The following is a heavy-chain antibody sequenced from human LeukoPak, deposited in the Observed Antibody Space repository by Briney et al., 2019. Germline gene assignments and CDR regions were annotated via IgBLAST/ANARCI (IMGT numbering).Heavy chain of an antibody. CDR2: IYTSGST. J-gene: IGHJ5*02. CDR3: ARSEESKNWSGYYPNWFDP. D-gene: IGHD3-3*01. Sequence: SETLSLTCIVSGGSISSYYWSWIRQPPGKGLEWIGYIYTSGSTNYNPSLKSRVTISVDTSKNQFSLKLSSVTAADTAVYYCARSEESKNWSGYYPNWFDPWGQGTLVTVSS. CDR1: GGSISSYY. V-gene: IGHV4-4*09.